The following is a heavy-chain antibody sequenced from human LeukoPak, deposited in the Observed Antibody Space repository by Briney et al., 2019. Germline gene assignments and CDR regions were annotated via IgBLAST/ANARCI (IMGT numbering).Heavy chain of an antibody. Sequence: QTLSLTCTVSGGSISRGDYYWSWIRQPPGKGLEWIGYIYYSGSAYYNPSLKSRVTISVDTSKNQFSLKLSSVTAADTAVYYCARGLARFHGSASDYWGQGALVTVSS. D-gene: IGHD2-2*03. V-gene: IGHV4-30-4*01. CDR1: GGSISRGDYY. CDR2: IYYSGSA. J-gene: IGHJ4*02. CDR3: ARGLARFHGSASDY.